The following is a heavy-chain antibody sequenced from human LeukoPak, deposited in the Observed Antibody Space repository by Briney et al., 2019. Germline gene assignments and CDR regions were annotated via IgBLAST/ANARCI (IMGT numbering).Heavy chain of an antibody. CDR2: IYYSGST. CDR1: GGSISTYY. CDR3: ARHYDSGSYPLDF. J-gene: IGHJ4*02. D-gene: IGHD3-10*01. V-gene: IGHV4-59*08. Sequence: SETLSLTCTVSGGSISTYYWSWIRQPPGKGLEWIGYIYYSGSTNYNPSLKSRVTISVDTSKNQFSLKLSSVTAADTAVYYCARHYDSGSYPLDFWGQGTLVAVSS.